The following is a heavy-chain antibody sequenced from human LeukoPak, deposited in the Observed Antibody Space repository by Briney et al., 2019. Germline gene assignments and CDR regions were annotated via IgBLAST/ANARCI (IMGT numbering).Heavy chain of an antibody. J-gene: IGHJ6*03. CDR3: ARERMTTVTTDYYYYMDV. Sequence: ASVKVSCKASGGTFSSCAISWVRQAPGQGLEWMGRINPNSGGTNYAQKFQGRVTMTRDTFISTAYMELSRLRSDDTAVYYCARERMTTVTTDYYYYMDVWGKGTTVTVSS. D-gene: IGHD4-17*01. V-gene: IGHV1-2*06. CDR2: INPNSGGT. CDR1: GGTFSSCA.